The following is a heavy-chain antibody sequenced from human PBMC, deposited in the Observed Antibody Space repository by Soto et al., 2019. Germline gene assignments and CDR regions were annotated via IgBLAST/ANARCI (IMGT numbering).Heavy chain of an antibody. J-gene: IGHJ4*02. CDR3: ARGPYYYDSSGYYYSGPFDY. CDR2: ISAHNGNT. D-gene: IGHD3-22*01. V-gene: IGHV1-18*01. Sequence: ASVKVSCKASGYTFTSYGISWVRQAPGQGLEWMGWISAHNGNTNYAQKLQGRVTMTTDTSTSTAYMKLRSLRSDDTAVYYCARGPYYYDSSGYYYSGPFDYWGQGTLVTVSS. CDR1: GYTFTSYG.